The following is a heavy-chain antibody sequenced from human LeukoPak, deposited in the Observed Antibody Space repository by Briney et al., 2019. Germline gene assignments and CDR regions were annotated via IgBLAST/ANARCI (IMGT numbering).Heavy chain of an antibody. D-gene: IGHD1-14*01. CDR3: ARGVEPLAANTLAY. CDR1: GFTVSTND. J-gene: IGHJ4*02. V-gene: IGHV3-53*01. Sequence: GGSLRLSCAASGFTVSTNDMTWVRQAPGKGLEWVSVLYSDGNTKYADSVQGRFTISRDNSKNSLYLEMNSLSPDDTAVYYCARGVEPLAANTLAYWGQGTLVTVSS. CDR2: LYSDGNT.